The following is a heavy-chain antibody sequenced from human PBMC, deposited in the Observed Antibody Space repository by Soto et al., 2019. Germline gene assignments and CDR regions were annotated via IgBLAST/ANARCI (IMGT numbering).Heavy chain of an antibody. D-gene: IGHD2-15*01. CDR2: INPYNGKT. CDR1: GYIFSTHG. J-gene: IGHJ4*02. CDR3: ARFQIVVVVGGTPADY. V-gene: IGHV1-18*01. Sequence: QVQLEQSGAEVKKSGASVKVSCKASGYIFSTHGINWVRQAPGQGLEWMGWINPYNGKTNYAQKFHGRVTMTTETSKETADMELRSLRFDDTAVYCCARFQIVVVVGGTPADYWGQGTLVTVSS.